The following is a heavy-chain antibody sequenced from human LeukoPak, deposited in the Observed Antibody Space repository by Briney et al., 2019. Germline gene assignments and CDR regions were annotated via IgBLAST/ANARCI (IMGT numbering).Heavy chain of an antibody. J-gene: IGHJ4*02. D-gene: IGHD1-1*01. Sequence: PGGSLRLPCAASGFTFSSYAMSWVRQAPGKGLEWVSAISGSGGSTYYADSVKGRFTISRDNSKNTLYLQMNSLRAEDTAVYYCAKGCHSYAQLNYYFDYWGQGTLVTVSS. V-gene: IGHV3-23*01. CDR3: AKGCHSYAQLNYYFDY. CDR1: GFTFSSYA. CDR2: ISGSGGST.